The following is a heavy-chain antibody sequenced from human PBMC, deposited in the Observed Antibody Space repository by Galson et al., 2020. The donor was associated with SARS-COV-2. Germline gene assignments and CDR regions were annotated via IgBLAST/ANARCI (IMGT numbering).Heavy chain of an antibody. V-gene: IGHV4-59*08. Sequence: ETSGTLCLTCTVSGFTISSYTSSWIRQPPGKGLEWIGNIYYSGSTNYNPSLKSRVTISVNNSKNQFCLKLSSVTAVDTAVYYCARLSLGAYYYVSSGYYAPQDAFDIWGQGTMVTVSS. CDR3: ARLSLGAYYYVSSGYYAPQDAFDI. D-gene: IGHD3-22*01. CDR1: GFTISSYT. CDR2: IYYSGST. J-gene: IGHJ3*02.